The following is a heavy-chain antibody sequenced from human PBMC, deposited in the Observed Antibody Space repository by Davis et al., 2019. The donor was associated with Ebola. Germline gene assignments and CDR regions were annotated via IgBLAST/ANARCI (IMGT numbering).Heavy chain of an antibody. Sequence: SETLSLTCAVSGGLVSSGGYSWSWIRQPPGKELEWLGYYYYTGRTHYSPSLKSRATLSIDTSKNQFSLHLSSVTAADTAVYYCARGDSYYDPGGYYAGPEAPDHWGQGTLVSVSS. CDR1: GGLVSSGGYS. CDR3: ARGDSYYDPGGYYAGPEAPDH. D-gene: IGHD3-22*01. V-gene: IGHV4-30-4*07. J-gene: IGHJ4*02. CDR2: YYYTGRT.